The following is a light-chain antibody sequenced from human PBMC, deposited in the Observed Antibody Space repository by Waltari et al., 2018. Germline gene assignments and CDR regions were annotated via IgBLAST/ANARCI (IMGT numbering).Light chain of an antibody. Sequence: RAREMVTSITLTWYQQKLGQAPRLLIYGTSTRATGIPARFSGSGSGTDFTLTISRLEPEDFAVYYCQQYDGEVVTFGGGTKVEI. CDR3: QQYDGEVVT. CDR1: EMVTSIT. J-gene: IGKJ4*01. CDR2: GTS. V-gene: IGKV3-20*01.